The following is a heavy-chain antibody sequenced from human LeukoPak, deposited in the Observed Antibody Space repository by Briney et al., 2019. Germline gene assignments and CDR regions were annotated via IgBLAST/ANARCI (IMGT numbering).Heavy chain of an antibody. CDR3: ARAMARGVIVNWFDP. J-gene: IGHJ5*02. D-gene: IGHD3-10*01. Sequence: PSETLSLTCAVSGGSISSGGYSWSWIRQPPGKGLEWIGYIYHSGSTYYNPSLKSRVTISVDRSKNQFSLKLSSVTAADTAVYYCARAMARGVIVNWFDPWGQGTLVTVSS. CDR2: IYHSGST. CDR1: GGSISSGGYS. V-gene: IGHV4-30-2*01.